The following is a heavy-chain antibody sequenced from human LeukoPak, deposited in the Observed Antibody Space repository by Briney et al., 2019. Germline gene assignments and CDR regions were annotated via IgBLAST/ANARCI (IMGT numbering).Heavy chain of an antibody. V-gene: IGHV4-61*01. CDR2: VSNSGST. J-gene: IGHJ2*01. CDR3: ARGDWYFDI. CDR1: GGSISSGSYY. Sequence: SETLSLTCTVSGGSISSGSYYWSWIRQPPGKGLEWIGYVSNSGSTIYNPSLKSRATISRDTSKNQFSLRLSSVTAADTAVYYCARGDWYFDIWGRGTLVTVSS.